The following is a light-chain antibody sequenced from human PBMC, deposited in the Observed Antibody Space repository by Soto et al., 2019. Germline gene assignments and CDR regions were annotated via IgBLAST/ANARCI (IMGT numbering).Light chain of an antibody. V-gene: IGKV3-20*01. CDR1: QSIGNS. Sequence: EMVMTQSPATLSVSPGEGATLSCRATQSIGNSLAWYQQKPGQAPRLLIYGASSRATGIPDRFSGSGSGTDFTLTISRLEPEDFAVYYCHHFGSLPETFGQGTKVDIK. CDR2: GAS. CDR3: HHFGSLPET. J-gene: IGKJ1*01.